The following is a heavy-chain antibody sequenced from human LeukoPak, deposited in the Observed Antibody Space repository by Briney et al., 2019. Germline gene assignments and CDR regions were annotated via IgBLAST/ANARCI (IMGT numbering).Heavy chain of an antibody. D-gene: IGHD3-16*01. CDR2: INHNGNVN. CDR3: ARGGGLDV. Sequence: GGSLRLSCAASGFTFSSYWMNWARPAPGKGLEWVASINHNGNVNYYVDSVKGRFTISRDNAKNSLYLQMSNLRAEDTAVYFCARGGGLDVWGQGATVTVSS. J-gene: IGHJ6*02. V-gene: IGHV3-7*03. CDR1: GFTFSSYW.